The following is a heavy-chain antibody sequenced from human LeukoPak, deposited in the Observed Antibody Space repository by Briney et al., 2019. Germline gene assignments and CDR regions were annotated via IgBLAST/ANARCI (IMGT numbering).Heavy chain of an antibody. D-gene: IGHD3-3*01. J-gene: IGHJ3*02. CDR3: AKYYSDYDFWSGYLDAFDI. CDR2: ISGSGSST. V-gene: IGHV3-23*01. CDR1: GFTFSSYA. Sequence: GGSLRLSCAASGFTFSSYAMSWVRQAPGKGLEWVSAISGSGSSTYYADSVKGRFTISRDNSKNTLYLQMNSLRAEDTAVYYCAKYYSDYDFWSGYLDAFDIWGQGTMVTVSS.